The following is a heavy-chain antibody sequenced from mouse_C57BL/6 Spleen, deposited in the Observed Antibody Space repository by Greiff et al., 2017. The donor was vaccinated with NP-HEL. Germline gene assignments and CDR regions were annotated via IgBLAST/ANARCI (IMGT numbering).Heavy chain of an antibody. V-gene: IGHV1-42*01. CDR1: GYSFTGYY. J-gene: IGHJ2*01. Sequence: EVKLQQSGPELVKPGASVKISCKASGYSFTGYYMNWVKQSPEKSLEWIGEINPSTGGTTYNQKFKAKATLTVDKSSSTAYMQLKSLTSEDSAVYYCARRGYRNWERGLDYWGQGTTLTVSS. D-gene: IGHD4-1*01. CDR3: ARRGYRNWERGLDY. CDR2: INPSTGGT.